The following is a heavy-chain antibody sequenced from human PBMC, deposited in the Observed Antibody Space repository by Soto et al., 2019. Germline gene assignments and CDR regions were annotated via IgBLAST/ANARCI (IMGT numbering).Heavy chain of an antibody. V-gene: IGHV1-46*01. J-gene: IGHJ4*02. Sequence: QVQLVQSGAEVKKPGASVKVSCKASGYTFTSNYMHWVRQAPGQGLEWMGIINPSGGSTSYAQKFQGRVTMTRDTSTSTVYMELSSLISEDTAVYYCAREVERGYSYGYLEYWGQGTLVTVSS. CDR2: INPSGGST. CDR1: GYTFTSNY. D-gene: IGHD5-18*01. CDR3: AREVERGYSYGYLEY.